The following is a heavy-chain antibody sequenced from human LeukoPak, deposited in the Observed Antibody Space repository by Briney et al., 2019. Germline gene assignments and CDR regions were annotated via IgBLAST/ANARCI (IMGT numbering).Heavy chain of an antibody. Sequence: GGSLRLSCAASGFTFSSYWMSWVRQAPGKGLEWVANIKQDGSEKYYVDSVKGRFTISRDNAKNSLYLQMNSLRAEDTAVYYCAGSTAAGSDYYYYYMDVWGKGTTVTVSS. CDR3: AGSTAAGSDYYYYYMDV. CDR2: IKQDGSEK. CDR1: GFTFSSYW. J-gene: IGHJ6*03. V-gene: IGHV3-7*01. D-gene: IGHD6-13*01.